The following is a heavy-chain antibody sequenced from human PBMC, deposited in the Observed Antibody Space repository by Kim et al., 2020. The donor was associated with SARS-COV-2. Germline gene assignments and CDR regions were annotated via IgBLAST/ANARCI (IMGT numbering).Heavy chain of an antibody. CDR3: ARHPDYYDSSGYYGYFDY. CDR2: IYYSGST. CDR1: GGSISSSSYY. D-gene: IGHD3-22*01. V-gene: IGHV4-39*01. J-gene: IGHJ4*02. Sequence: SETLSLTCTVSGGSISSSSYYWGWIRQPPGKGLEWIGSIYYSGSTYYNPSLKSRVTISVDTSKNHFSLKLSSVTAADTAVYYCARHPDYYDSSGYYGYFDYWGQGTLVTVSS.